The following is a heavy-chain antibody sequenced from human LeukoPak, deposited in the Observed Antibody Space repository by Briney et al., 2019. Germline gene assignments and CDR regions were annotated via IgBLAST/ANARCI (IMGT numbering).Heavy chain of an antibody. CDR3: AKDRGTMVRGVPKFDP. CDR1: GFTVSSNY. J-gene: IGHJ5*02. D-gene: IGHD3-10*01. V-gene: IGHV3-53*01. CDR2: IYSGGST. Sequence: GGSLRLSCAASGFTVSSNYMSWVRQAPGKGLEWVSVIYSGGSTYYADSVRGRFTISRDNSKNTLYLQMNSLRAEDTAVYYCAKDRGTMVRGVPKFDPWGQGTLVTVSS.